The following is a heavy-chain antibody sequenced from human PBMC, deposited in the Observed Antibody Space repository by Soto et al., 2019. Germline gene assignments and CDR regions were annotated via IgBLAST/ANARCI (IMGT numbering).Heavy chain of an antibody. V-gene: IGHV3-30*18. CDR2: ISYDGSNK. Sequence: QVQLVESGGGVVQPGRSLRLSCAASGFTFSSYGMHWVRQAPGKGLEWVAIISYDGSNKFYADSVKGRFTISRDNSRNKLYLQMNSLRADDTAVYYCAKDPGAYNSDWYYDYWGQGTLVTVSS. D-gene: IGHD6-19*01. CDR1: GFTFSSYG. J-gene: IGHJ4*02. CDR3: AKDPGAYNSDWYYDY.